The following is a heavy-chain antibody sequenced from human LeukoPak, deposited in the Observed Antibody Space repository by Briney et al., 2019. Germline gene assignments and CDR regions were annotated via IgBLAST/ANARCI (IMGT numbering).Heavy chain of an antibody. V-gene: IGHV1-69*04. D-gene: IGHD3-22*01. J-gene: IGHJ4*02. CDR3: ARDPSGLDYYDSSGYSGSSHYFDY. CDR1: GGTFGSYA. Sequence: SVKVSCKASGGTFGSYAISWVRQAPGQGLEWMGRIIPILGIANYAQKFQGRVTITADKSTSTAYMELSSLRSEDTAVYYCARDPSGLDYYDSSGYSGSSHYFDYWGQGTLVTVSS. CDR2: IIPILGIA.